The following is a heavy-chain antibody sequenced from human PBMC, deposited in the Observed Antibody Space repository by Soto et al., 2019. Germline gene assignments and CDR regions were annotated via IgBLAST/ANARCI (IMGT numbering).Heavy chain of an antibody. V-gene: IGHV4-30-2*01. CDR1: GGSISSGGYS. CDR2: IYHSGST. D-gene: IGHD6-6*01. CDR3: ARSHIVPRLLMYPYDY. Sequence: SETLSLTCAVSGGSISSGGYSWSWIRQPPGKGLEWIGYIYHSGSTYYNPSLKSRVTISVDRSKNQFSLKLSSVTAADTAVYYCARSHIVPRLLMYPYDYWGQGTLVTVSS. J-gene: IGHJ4*02.